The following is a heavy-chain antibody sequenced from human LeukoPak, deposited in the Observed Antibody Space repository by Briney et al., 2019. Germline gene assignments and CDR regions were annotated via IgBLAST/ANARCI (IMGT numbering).Heavy chain of an antibody. Sequence: PSETLSLTCTVSGGSISSSSYYWGWIRQPPGKGLEWIGEINHSGSTNYNPSLKSRVTISVDTSKNQFSLKLSSVTAADTAVYYCARTKNYGDYVNWFDPWGQGTLVTVSS. J-gene: IGHJ5*02. CDR2: INHSGST. CDR1: GGSISSSSYY. D-gene: IGHD4-17*01. CDR3: ARTKNYGDYVNWFDP. V-gene: IGHV4-39*07.